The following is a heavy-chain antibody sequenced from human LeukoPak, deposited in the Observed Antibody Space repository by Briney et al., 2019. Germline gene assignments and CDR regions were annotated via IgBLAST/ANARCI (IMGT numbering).Heavy chain of an antibody. CDR3: ARVRPVAGTDY. Sequence: SETLSLTCTVSGGSIRSYYWSWIRQPPGKGLEWIGYIYHSGSTNYNPSLKSRVTISEDTSKNQFSLKLSSVTAADTAVYYCARVRPVAGTDYWGQGTLVTVSS. CDR2: IYHSGST. J-gene: IGHJ4*02. D-gene: IGHD6-19*01. V-gene: IGHV4-59*01. CDR1: GGSIRSYY.